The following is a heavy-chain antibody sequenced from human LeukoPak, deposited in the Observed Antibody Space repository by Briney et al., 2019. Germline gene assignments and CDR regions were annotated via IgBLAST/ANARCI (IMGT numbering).Heavy chain of an antibody. Sequence: PSETLSLTCTVSGGSISSSSSYWGWIRQPPGKGLEWLGSISYSGSTSYNPSLKSRVTISVDTSNNQFSLKLSSVTAADTAVYYCARPAMSFYYYMDVWGKGTTVTVSS. CDR2: ISYSGST. D-gene: IGHD2-2*01. V-gene: IGHV4-39*01. J-gene: IGHJ6*03. CDR3: ARPAMSFYYYMDV. CDR1: GGSISSSSSY.